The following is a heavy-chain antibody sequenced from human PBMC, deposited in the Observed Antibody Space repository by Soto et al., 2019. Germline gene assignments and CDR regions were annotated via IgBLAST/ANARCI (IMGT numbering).Heavy chain of an antibody. CDR3: ARGPTDYYDNSANYFLDY. D-gene: IGHD3-22*01. J-gene: IGHJ4*02. CDR2: ISTYNGNT. V-gene: IGHV1-18*01. Sequence: QVQLVQSGAEVKKPGAPVKVSCKASGYTFITYGVSWVLQAPGQGLDWLGWISTYNGNTRYAERLQGRVTMTTDTTTNTAYMELRNLRSDDTAVYYCARGPTDYYDNSANYFLDYWGQGTLVTVSS. CDR1: GYTFITYG.